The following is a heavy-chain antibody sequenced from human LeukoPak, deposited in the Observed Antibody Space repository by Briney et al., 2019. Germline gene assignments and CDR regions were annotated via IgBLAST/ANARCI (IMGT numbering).Heavy chain of an antibody. J-gene: IGHJ4*02. CDR1: GFTVSSDY. Sequence: GWPLPLSCTASGFTVSSDYMSWVRQPRVQGLKEISFLYSGGTTHYADSVKGRFIISRDNSKNTLYLQMNSVRTEDTAVYYCAKRIVAGGPTFDSWAQETLVSGSS. CDR3: AKRIVAGGPTFDS. D-gene: IGHD6-13*01. CDR2: LYSGGTT. V-gene: IGHV3-66*04.